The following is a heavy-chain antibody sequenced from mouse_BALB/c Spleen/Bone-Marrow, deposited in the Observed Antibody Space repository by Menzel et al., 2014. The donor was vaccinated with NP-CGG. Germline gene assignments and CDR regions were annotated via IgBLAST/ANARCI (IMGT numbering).Heavy chain of an antibody. J-gene: IGHJ4*01. CDR2: IWSDGST. V-gene: IGHV2-6*02. CDR1: GFSLSSYG. D-gene: IGHD2-1*01. Sequence: VHLVESGPGLVAPSQSLSITCTVSGFSLSSYGVHWVRQSPGKGLEWLVVIWSDGSTTYNSALKSRLSISKDNSKSQVFLKMNRLQTDDTAIYYCARYGNYAVDYWGQGTSVTVSS. CDR3: ARYGNYAVDY.